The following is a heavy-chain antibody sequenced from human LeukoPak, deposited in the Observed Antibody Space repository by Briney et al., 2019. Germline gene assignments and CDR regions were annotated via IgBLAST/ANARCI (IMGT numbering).Heavy chain of an antibody. CDR1: GGSFSGYY. J-gene: IGHJ4*02. Sequence: TSETLSLTCAVYGGSFSGYYWSWIRQHPGKGLEWIGCIYYSGSTYYNPSLKSRVTISVDTSKNQFSLKLSSVTAADTAVYYCARAYSSSSEVDYWGQGTLVTVSS. V-gene: IGHV4-31*11. D-gene: IGHD6-6*01. CDR2: IYYSGST. CDR3: ARAYSSSSEVDY.